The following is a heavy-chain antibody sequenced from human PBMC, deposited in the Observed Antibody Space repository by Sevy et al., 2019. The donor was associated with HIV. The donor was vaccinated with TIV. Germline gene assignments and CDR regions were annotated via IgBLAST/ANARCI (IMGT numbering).Heavy chain of an antibody. J-gene: IGHJ4*02. CDR3: ARDSRGTFDY. Sequence: GGSLRLSCAASGFTFSSYAMHWVRQAPGKGLEWVAVISYDGSYKYYAYSVKGRFTISRDNSKNTLYLQMNSLRAEDTAVYYCARDSRGTFDYWGQGTLVTVSS. CDR2: ISYDGSYK. V-gene: IGHV3-30-3*01. D-gene: IGHD3-16*01. CDR1: GFTFSSYA.